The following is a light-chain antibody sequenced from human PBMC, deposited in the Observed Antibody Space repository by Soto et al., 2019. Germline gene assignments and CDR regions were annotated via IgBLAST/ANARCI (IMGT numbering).Light chain of an antibody. CDR1: QSVLYSSNNKNY. V-gene: IGKV4-1*01. Sequence: DIVMTESPDSLAVSLGERATINCKSGQSVLYSSNNKNYLAWYQQKPGQPPKLLIYWASTRESGVPDRFSGSGSGTDFTLTISSLEPEDFAVYYCQQRSNWPITFGQGTRLEIK. CDR3: QQRSNWPIT. J-gene: IGKJ5*01. CDR2: WAS.